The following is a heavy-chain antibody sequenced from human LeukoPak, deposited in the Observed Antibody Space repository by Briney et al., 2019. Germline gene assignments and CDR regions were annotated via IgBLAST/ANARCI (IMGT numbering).Heavy chain of an antibody. D-gene: IGHD3-22*01. CDR1: GFTFSSYS. Sequence: GGSLRLSCAASGFTFSSYSMNWVRQAPGKGLEWVSAISGSGGSTYYADSVKGRFTISRDNSKNTLYLQMNSLRAEDTAVYYCARDRSPAYYDSSGYAFDIWGQGTMVTVSS. CDR2: ISGSGGST. V-gene: IGHV3-23*01. J-gene: IGHJ3*02. CDR3: ARDRSPAYYDSSGYAFDI.